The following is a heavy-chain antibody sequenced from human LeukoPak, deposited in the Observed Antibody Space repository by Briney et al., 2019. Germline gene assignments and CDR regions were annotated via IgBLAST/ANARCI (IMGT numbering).Heavy chain of an antibody. CDR3: ARTDYYDSSGYADY. CDR2: ISGSGGST. CDR1: GFTFSSYG. V-gene: IGHV3-23*01. Sequence: GGSLRLSCAASGFTFSSYGMSWVRQAPGKGLEWVSAISGSGGSTYYADSVKGRFTISRDNAKNSLYLQMNSLRDEDTAVYYCARTDYYDSSGYADYWGQGTLVTVSS. D-gene: IGHD3-22*01. J-gene: IGHJ4*02.